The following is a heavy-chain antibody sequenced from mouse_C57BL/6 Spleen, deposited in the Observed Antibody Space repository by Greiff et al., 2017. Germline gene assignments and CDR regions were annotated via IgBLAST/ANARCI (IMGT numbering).Heavy chain of an antibody. CDR3: ARGGDYYGVEGLGYFDV. J-gene: IGHJ1*03. CDR2: IHPNSGST. CDR1: GYTFTSYW. D-gene: IGHD1-2*01. V-gene: IGHV1-64*01. Sequence: QVQLQQPGAELVKPGASVKLSCKASGYTFTSYWMHWVKQRPGQGLEWIGMIHPNSGSTNYNEKFKSKATLTVDKSSSTAYMQLSSLTSEDSAVYYCARGGDYYGVEGLGYFDVWGTGTTVTVSA.